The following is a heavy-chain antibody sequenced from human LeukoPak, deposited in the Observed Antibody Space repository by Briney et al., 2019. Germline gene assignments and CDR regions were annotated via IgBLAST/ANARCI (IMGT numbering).Heavy chain of an antibody. V-gene: IGHV3-33*01. Sequence: GRSLRLSCAASGSTFSSYGMHWVRQAPGKGLEWVAVIWYDGSNKYYADSVKGRFTISRDNSKNTLYLQMNSLRAEDTAVYYCARDGSTVTAPFDYWGQGTLVTVSS. CDR3: ARDGSTVTAPFDY. J-gene: IGHJ4*02. CDR1: GSTFSSYG. CDR2: IWYDGSNK. D-gene: IGHD2-21*02.